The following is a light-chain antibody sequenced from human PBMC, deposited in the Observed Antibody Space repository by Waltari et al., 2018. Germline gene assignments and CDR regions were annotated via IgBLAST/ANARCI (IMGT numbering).Light chain of an antibody. J-gene: IGLJ3*02. CDR2: KTN. CDR3: VLYMSRGVLV. CDR1: SGSVSTRHY. Sequence: QTVVTQEPSFSVSPGGTVTLTCGLSSGSVSTRHYPSWYQQTPGQAQRTLMYKTNPRSSEGPVRFAGSIHGNKAALTITGAQADDESDYYCVLYMSRGVLVFGGETRLTVL. V-gene: IGLV8-61*01.